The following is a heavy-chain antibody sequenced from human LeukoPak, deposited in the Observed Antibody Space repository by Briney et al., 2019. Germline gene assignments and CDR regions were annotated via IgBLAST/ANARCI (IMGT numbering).Heavy chain of an antibody. D-gene: IGHD5-24*01. CDR1: GYTFTGYY. CDR2: INPNSGGT. V-gene: IGHV1-2*02. J-gene: IGHJ3*02. Sequence: ASVKASCKASGYTFTGYYMHWVRQAPGQGLEWMGWINPNSGGTNYAQKFQGRVTMTRDTSISTAYMELSRLRSDDTAVYYCARVAKMATIDAFDIWGQGTMVTVSS. CDR3: ARVAKMATIDAFDI.